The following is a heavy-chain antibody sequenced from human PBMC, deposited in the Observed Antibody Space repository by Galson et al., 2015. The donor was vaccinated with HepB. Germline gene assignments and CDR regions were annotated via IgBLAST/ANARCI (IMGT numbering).Heavy chain of an antibody. CDR2: IKEDGSAT. Sequence: SLRLSCAASGFIFSSNWMTWVRQAPGKGLEWVVNIKEDGSATYYVDSVKGRFTISRDNANNLLYLRMNSLRAEDTAVYYCARVRPDRFDYWGQGTLATVSS. CDR3: ARVRPDRFDY. CDR1: GFIFSSNW. J-gene: IGHJ4*02. V-gene: IGHV3-7*03. D-gene: IGHD1-1*01.